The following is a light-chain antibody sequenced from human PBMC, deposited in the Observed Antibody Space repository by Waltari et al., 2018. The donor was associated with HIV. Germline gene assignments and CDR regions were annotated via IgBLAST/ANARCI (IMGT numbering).Light chain of an antibody. Sequence: QSVLTQPPSVSGAPGQTVTVSCTGSTSNLGANFDVHWYQHLPGTAPKLLIYGNHNRPSGLPARFSGSRSGSSASLAITGLQAEDEADYYCQSYDNVLTAVIFGGGTKVTVL. J-gene: IGLJ2*01. CDR1: TSNLGANFD. CDR2: GNH. V-gene: IGLV1-40*01. CDR3: QSYDNVLTAVI.